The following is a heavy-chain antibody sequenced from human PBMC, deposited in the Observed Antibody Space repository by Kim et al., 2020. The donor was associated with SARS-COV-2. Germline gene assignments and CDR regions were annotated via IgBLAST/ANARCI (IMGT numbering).Heavy chain of an antibody. Sequence: GGSLRLSCAASGFTFSDYYMSWIRQAPGKGLEWVSYISSSGSTIYYADSVKGRFTISRDNAKNSLYLQMNSLRAEDTAVYYCTTARGQWLVYFDYWGQGTLVTVSS. J-gene: IGHJ4*02. CDR2: ISSSGSTI. CDR1: GFTFSDYY. V-gene: IGHV3-11*01. D-gene: IGHD6-19*01. CDR3: TTARGQWLVYFDY.